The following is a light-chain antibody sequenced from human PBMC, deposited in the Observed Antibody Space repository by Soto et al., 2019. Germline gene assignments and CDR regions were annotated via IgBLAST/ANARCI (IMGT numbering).Light chain of an antibody. CDR1: QGIASY. CDR2: AAS. CDR3: QQLNSYPLT. J-gene: IGKJ4*01. Sequence: QLTQSPSSLSASVGDRVTITCRASQGIASYLAWYQQKPGQAPNLLIYAASTLQSGVPSRFNGSGSGTDVTLTISSLQPEDFATYYCQQLNSYPLTFGGGTKVEI. V-gene: IGKV1-9*01.